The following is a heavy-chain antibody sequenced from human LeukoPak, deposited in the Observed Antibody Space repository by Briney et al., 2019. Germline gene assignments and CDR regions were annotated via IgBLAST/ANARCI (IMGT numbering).Heavy chain of an antibody. CDR2: INPNSGGT. CDR3: ARDLLVGSSYYYYMDV. V-gene: IGHV1-2*04. J-gene: IGHJ6*03. CDR1: GYTFTGYY. Sequence: ASVKVSCKASGYTFTGYYMHWVRQAPGQGLEWMGWINPNSGGTNYAQKFQGWVTMTRDTSISTAYMELSRLRSEDTAVYYCARDLLVGSSYYYYMDVWGKGTTVTVSS. D-gene: IGHD1-26*01.